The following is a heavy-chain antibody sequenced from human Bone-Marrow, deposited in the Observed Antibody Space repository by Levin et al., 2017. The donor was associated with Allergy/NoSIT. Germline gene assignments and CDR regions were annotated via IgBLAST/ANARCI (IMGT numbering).Heavy chain of an antibody. J-gene: IGHJ4*02. Sequence: LSLTCAASGFTFSSSAMSWVRQAPGKGLEWVSAISGSGGTTYYADSVKGRFTISRDNSKNTLFLQMNSLRAEDTAIYYCTNTETYHDYDSPLFDYWGQGTLVTVSS. V-gene: IGHV3-23*01. D-gene: IGHD4-17*01. CDR2: ISGSGGTT. CDR3: TNTETYHDYDSPLFDY. CDR1: GFTFSSSA.